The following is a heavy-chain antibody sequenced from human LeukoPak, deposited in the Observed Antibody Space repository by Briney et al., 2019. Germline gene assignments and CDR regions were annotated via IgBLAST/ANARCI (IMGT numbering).Heavy chain of an antibody. CDR3: ARHREGIAVAGMDY. V-gene: IGHV4-59*08. Sequence: SETLSLTCTVSGGSISSYYWSWIRQPPGKGLEWIGYIYYSGSTNYNPSLKSRVTISIDTSKNQFSLKLSSVTAADTAVYYCARHREGIAVAGMDYWGQGTLVTVSS. D-gene: IGHD6-19*01. CDR1: GGSISSYY. CDR2: IYYSGST. J-gene: IGHJ4*02.